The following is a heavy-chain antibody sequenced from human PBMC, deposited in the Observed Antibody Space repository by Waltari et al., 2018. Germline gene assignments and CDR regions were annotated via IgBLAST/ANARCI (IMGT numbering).Heavy chain of an antibody. D-gene: IGHD2-8*01. CDR3: AKEVWQQMVKMVGWFDP. CDR1: GFTSNNNS. J-gene: IGHJ5*02. V-gene: IGHV3-23*01. CDR2: SGSDGRT. Sequence: EVQVLESGGGLVQPGGYLRLSCVASGFTSNNNSLSWVRQVSGRGLEWVSASGSDGRTYYADSVKGRFTISRDNSKNTLYLQMNSLRDEDTAVYYCAKEVWQQMVKMVGWFDPWGQGTLVTVSS.